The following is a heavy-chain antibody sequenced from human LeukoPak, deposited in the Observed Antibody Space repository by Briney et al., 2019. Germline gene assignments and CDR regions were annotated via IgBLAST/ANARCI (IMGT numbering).Heavy chain of an antibody. D-gene: IGHD2-15*01. Sequence: GGFLRLPCAASGFTLSISWMHWVRQAPGKEPVWVSRINGDATSTASADSVKGRFTTSRDNAKNTLYLQMNSLRVEDTAVYYCARERCNGATCYRAFDIWGQGTMVTVSS. CDR2: INGDATST. J-gene: IGHJ3*02. V-gene: IGHV3-74*01. CDR3: ARERCNGATCYRAFDI. CDR1: GFTLSISW.